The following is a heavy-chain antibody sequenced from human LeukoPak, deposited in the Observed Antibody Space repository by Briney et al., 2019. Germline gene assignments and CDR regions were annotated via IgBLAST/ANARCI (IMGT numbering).Heavy chain of an antibody. CDR3: AKCGSIAAAGTHYYYYYMDV. V-gene: IGHV3-30*02. CDR2: IRYDGSNK. D-gene: IGHD6-13*01. Sequence: PGGSLRLSCAASGFTFSSYGMHWVRQAPGKGLEWVAFIRYDGSNKYYADSVKGRFTISRDNSKNTLYLQMNSLRAEDKAVYYCAKCGSIAAAGTHYYYYYMDVWGKETTVTISS. CDR1: GFTFSSYG. J-gene: IGHJ6*03.